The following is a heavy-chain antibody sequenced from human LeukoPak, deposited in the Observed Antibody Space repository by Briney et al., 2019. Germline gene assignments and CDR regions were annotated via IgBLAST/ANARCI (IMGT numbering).Heavy chain of an antibody. J-gene: IGHJ3*02. Sequence: TLSLTCTVSGGSISSGSYYWSWIRQPAGKGLEWIGRIYTSGSTNYNPSLKSRVTISVDTSKNQFSLKLSSVTAADTAVYYCARLGPTYYYDSSGYSPWAFDIWGQGTMVTVSS. CDR1: GGSISSGSYY. V-gene: IGHV4-61*02. CDR3: ARLGPTYYYDSSGYSPWAFDI. D-gene: IGHD3-22*01. CDR2: IYTSGST.